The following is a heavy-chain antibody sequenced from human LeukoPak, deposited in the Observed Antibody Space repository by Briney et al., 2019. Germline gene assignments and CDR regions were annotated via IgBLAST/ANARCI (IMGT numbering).Heavy chain of an antibody. CDR3: ARRRLGYYFDY. D-gene: IGHD5-24*01. Sequence: SETLSLTCGVCGGSFSGYYWSWIRQPPGKGLEWIGEINPRGSTNYNPSLKSRVTLSADTSKNQLSLTLNSVTAADTAVYYCARRRLGYYFDYWGQGTLVTVSS. V-gene: IGHV4-34*01. CDR2: INPRGST. J-gene: IGHJ4*02. CDR1: GGSFSGYY.